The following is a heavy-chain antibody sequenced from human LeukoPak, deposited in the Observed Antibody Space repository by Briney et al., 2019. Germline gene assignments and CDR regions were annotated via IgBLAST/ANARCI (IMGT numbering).Heavy chain of an antibody. V-gene: IGHV1-69*04. CDR3: AENYGDYPY. D-gene: IGHD4-17*01. Sequence: ASVKVSCKASGYTFTGYGISWVRQAPGQGLGWMGRIIPILGIANYAQKFQGRVTITADKSTSTAYMELSSLRSEDTAVYYCAENYGDYPYWGQGTLVTVSS. CDR2: IIPILGIA. J-gene: IGHJ4*02. CDR1: GYTFTGYG.